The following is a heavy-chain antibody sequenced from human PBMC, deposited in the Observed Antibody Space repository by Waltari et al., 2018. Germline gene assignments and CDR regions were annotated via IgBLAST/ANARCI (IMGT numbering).Heavy chain of an antibody. CDR1: GYPFTSYY. V-gene: IGHV1-2*02. Sequence: QVQLVQSGAEVKKPGASVKVSCKTSGYPFTSYYMPWVRQAPGQGLEWMGWINTRNGGTNYAQKYQGRVTMTRDTSISTAYMELSRLISNDTAVYYCARTYQSGSYSDYWGQGTPVTVSS. J-gene: IGHJ4*02. D-gene: IGHD1-26*01. CDR3: ARTYQSGSYSDY. CDR2: INTRNGGT.